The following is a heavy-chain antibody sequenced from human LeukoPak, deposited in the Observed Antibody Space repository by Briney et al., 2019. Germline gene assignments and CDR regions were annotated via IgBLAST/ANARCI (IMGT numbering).Heavy chain of an antibody. J-gene: IGHJ4*02. D-gene: IGHD3-16*02. CDR3: ALTLLLSLQPVFDY. CDR1: GYSISSGYY. V-gene: IGHV4-38-2*01. CDR2: VYHSGST. Sequence: SETLSLTCAVSGYSISSGYYWGWIRQPPGKGLEWLGSVYHSGSTYSNPSLRSRVTISVDTSKNQFSLKLSSVTAADTAVYYCALTLLLSLQPVFDYWGQGTLVTVSS.